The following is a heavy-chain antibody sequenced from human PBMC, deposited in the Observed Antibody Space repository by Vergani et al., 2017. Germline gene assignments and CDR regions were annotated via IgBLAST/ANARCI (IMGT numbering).Heavy chain of an antibody. CDR2: INPSGGHT. Sequence: VSCKTSGYTFSNYYMLWVRQAPGQGLEWMGIINPSGGHTNYAQKFQGRVTMTRDTSTSTVYMELSSLRSEDTAIYYCARGDYGILTGYRYWGQGTLVTVSA. J-gene: IGHJ4*02. CDR1: GYTFSNYY. V-gene: IGHV1-46*03. CDR3: ARGDYGILTGYRY. D-gene: IGHD3-9*01.